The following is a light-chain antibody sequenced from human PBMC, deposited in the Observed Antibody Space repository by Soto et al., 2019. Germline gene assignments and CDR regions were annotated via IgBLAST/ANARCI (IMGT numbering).Light chain of an antibody. CDR3: MQALQTPYT. CDR2: LGS. J-gene: IGKJ2*01. V-gene: IGKV2-28*01. CDR1: QSLLHSNGNNF. Sequence: DLVMTQSPLSLPVSPGEPASISCRSSQSLLHSNGNNFFDWYLQKPGQSPQLLIYLGSNRASGVPDRFSGTESGTDFTLKISRVEAEDVGVYYCMQALQTPYTFGQGTKLEIK.